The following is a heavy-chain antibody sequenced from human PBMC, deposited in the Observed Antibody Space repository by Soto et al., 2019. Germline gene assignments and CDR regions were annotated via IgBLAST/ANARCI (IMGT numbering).Heavy chain of an antibody. Sequence: EVQLVESGGGFVQPGGSLRLSCAASGFTFSSYAMSWVRQAPGKGLDWVSAISGSGGITYYADSVKGRFTISRDNSNIKLHLQMNSLRAEDTAVYYCAKDRSIVGATGDWFDPWGQGTLVTVSS. CDR3: AKDRSIVGATGDWFDP. D-gene: IGHD1-26*01. V-gene: IGHV3-23*04. CDR1: GFTFSSYA. J-gene: IGHJ5*02. CDR2: ISGSGGIT.